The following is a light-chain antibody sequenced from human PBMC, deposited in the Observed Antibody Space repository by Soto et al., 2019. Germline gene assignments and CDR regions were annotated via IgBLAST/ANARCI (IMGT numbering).Light chain of an antibody. J-gene: IGKJ1*01. CDR2: QVS. Sequence: VETALSPLSLPVTLRQPASISCRSSLSLVYSDGSTYLAWYQQRPGQSPRRLIYQVSTRASGVPDRFGGSGSGTDFTLKISRVDAEDVGVYYCKHSGQLPWAFGQGTKVDIK. CDR1: LSLVYSDGSTY. V-gene: IGKV2-30*01. CDR3: KHSGQLPWA.